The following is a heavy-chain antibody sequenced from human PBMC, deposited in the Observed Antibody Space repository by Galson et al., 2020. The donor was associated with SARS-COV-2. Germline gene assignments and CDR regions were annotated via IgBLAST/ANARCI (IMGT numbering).Heavy chain of an antibody. CDR1: GGSISSGSYY. J-gene: IGHJ3*02. V-gene: IGHV4-61*02. CDR3: ARGGGYYYYDALDI. CDR2: IYTSGST. D-gene: IGHD3-22*01. Sequence: SETLSLTCTVSGGSISSGSYYWSWIRQPAGKGLEWIGRIYTSGSTNYNPSLKSRVTISVDTSKNQFSLKLSSVTAADTAVYYCARGGGYYYYDALDIWGQGTMVTVSS.